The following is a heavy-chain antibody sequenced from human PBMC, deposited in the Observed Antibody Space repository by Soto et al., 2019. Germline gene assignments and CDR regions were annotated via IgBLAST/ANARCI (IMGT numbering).Heavy chain of an antibody. J-gene: IGHJ4*02. D-gene: IGHD1-26*01. CDR3: TNDTLSGSYYSGDLDY. Sequence: PGGSLRLSCAASGFTFSNAWMSWVRQAPGKGLEWVGRIKSKTDGGTTDYAAPVKGRFTISRDDSKNTLYLQMNSLKTEDTAVYYCTNDTLSGSYYSGDLDYWGQGTLVTVYS. CDR1: GFTFSNAW. V-gene: IGHV3-15*01. CDR2: IKSKTDGGTT.